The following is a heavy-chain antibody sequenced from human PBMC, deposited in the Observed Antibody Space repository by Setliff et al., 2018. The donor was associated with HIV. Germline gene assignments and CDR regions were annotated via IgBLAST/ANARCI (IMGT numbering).Heavy chain of an antibody. J-gene: IGHJ4*02. CDR2: IWYDASKK. CDR3: VKDVVKFWSGSGALDF. D-gene: IGHD3-3*01. Sequence: PGGSLRLSCEGSGFTLSSYAMHWVRQAPGKGLEWVALIWYDASKKEYADSVKGRFNILRDDSKKTVDLQMNSLRADDTAVYYCVKDVVKFWSGSGALDFWGPGTLVTVSS. V-gene: IGHV3-33*06. CDR1: GFTLSSYA.